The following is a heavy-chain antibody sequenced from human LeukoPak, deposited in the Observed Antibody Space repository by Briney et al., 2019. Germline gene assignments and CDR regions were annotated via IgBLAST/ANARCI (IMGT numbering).Heavy chain of an antibody. CDR3: AKAGIFGVVIVPWFDP. CDR2: IIPIFGTA. V-gene: IGHV1-69*05. J-gene: IGHJ5*02. Sequence: SVKVSCKASGGTFSSYAISWVRQAPGQGLEWMGGIIPIFGTANYAQKFQGRVTITTDESTSTAYMELSSLRSEDTAVYYCAKAGIFGVVIVPWFDPWGQGTLVTVSS. CDR1: GGTFSSYA. D-gene: IGHD3-3*01.